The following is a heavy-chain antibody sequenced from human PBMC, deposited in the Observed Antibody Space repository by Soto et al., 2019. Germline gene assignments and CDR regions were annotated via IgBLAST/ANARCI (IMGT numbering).Heavy chain of an antibody. CDR3: ARTLKRIAVAGPPAY. D-gene: IGHD6-19*01. Sequence: QVQLVQSGAEVTKPGASVTVSCKASGYPFTSYGISWVRQAPGQALEWMGWISAYNGNTNYAQKLQGRVTMTTDTSTRTAYMELRSLRSDYTAVYYCARTLKRIAVAGPPAYWGQGTLVTVSS. CDR2: ISAYNGNT. J-gene: IGHJ4*02. V-gene: IGHV1-18*01. CDR1: GYPFTSYG.